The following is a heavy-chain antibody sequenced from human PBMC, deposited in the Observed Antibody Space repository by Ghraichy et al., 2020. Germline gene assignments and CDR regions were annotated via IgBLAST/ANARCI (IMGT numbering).Heavy chain of an antibody. Sequence: SETLSLTCTVSGGSISSYFWSWIRQPPGKGLEWICYIYYSGSTSYNPSLKSRVSISVDMSKNQFSLKLSSVTAADTAVYYCAREGYCSGSSCYGSSKYNWFDPWGQGTLVTVSS. V-gene: IGHV4-59*01. CDR3: AREGYCSGSSCYGSSKYNWFDP. CDR1: GGSISSYF. CDR2: IYYSGST. J-gene: IGHJ5*02. D-gene: IGHD2-2*01.